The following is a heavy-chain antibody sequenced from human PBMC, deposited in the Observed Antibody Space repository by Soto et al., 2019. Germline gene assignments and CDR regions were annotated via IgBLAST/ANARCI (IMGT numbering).Heavy chain of an antibody. V-gene: IGHV3-23*01. CDR1: GFPFGTTD. CDR2: IDGSGGIT. Sequence: GGSLRLSCAASGFPFGTTDMSWVRQAPGEGLEWVSTIDGSGGITFYADSVKGRFTISRDNSRNTVYLQMNSLRGDDTALYYCVKNSGWFNTWGQGALVTVSA. J-gene: IGHJ5*02. D-gene: IGHD3-10*01. CDR3: VKNSGWFNT.